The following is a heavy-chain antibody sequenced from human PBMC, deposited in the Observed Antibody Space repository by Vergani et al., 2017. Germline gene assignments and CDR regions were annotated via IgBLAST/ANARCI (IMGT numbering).Heavy chain of an antibody. CDR2: ISSSSSTI. V-gene: IGHV3-48*01. Sequence: EVQLVESGGGLVKPGGSLRLSCAASGFTFSSYSMNWVRQAPGKGLEWVSYISSSSSTIYYADSVKGRFTISRDNAKNSLYLQMNSLRAEDTAVYYCAREIGQLWLGTEAFDIWGQGTMVTVSS. D-gene: IGHD5-18*01. J-gene: IGHJ3*02. CDR3: AREIGQLWLGTEAFDI. CDR1: GFTFSSYS.